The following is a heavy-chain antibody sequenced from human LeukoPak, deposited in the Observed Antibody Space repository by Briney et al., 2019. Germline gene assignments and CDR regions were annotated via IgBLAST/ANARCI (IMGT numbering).Heavy chain of an antibody. D-gene: IGHD6-13*01. CDR1: GFTVSSKY. CDR3: ASERPSSSWYDF. V-gene: IGHV3-66*01. J-gene: IGHJ5*01. Sequence: GGSLRLSCAASGFTVSSKYMSWVRQAPGKGLEWLSVIYNSGGTYYADSVKGRFTISRDNSKNTLYLQMNSLRVEDTAVYFCASERPSSSWYDFWGQGTLVTVSS. CDR2: IYNSGGT.